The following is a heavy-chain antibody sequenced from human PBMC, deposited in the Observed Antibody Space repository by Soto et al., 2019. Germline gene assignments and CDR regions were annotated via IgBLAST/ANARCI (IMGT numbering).Heavy chain of an antibody. CDR2: INQSGST. CDR3: AREVRNYYYTPYGMDV. V-gene: IGHV4-34*01. J-gene: IGHJ6*02. CDR1: GGSFSGYY. Sequence: QVQLQQWGAGLLKPSETLSLTCAVYGGSFSGYYWSWIRQPPWKGLEWIGEINQSGSTNYNPSPKSRVTISIDTSKNQFSLKLSSVTAANTAVYYCAREVRNYYYTPYGMDVWGQGTTVTVSS. D-gene: IGHD3-22*01.